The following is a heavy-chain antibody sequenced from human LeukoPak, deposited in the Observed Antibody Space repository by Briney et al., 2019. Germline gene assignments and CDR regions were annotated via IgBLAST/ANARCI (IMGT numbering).Heavy chain of an antibody. D-gene: IGHD5-18*01. CDR1: GFTFSSYS. J-gene: IGHJ3*02. CDR3: ARVVDTAMVLYGAFDI. V-gene: IGHV3-21*01. Sequence: GGSLRLSCAASGFTFSSYSMNWVRQAPGKGLEWVSFISTSSSCIHYADSVKGRFTISRDNAKKSLYLEMNSLRAEDTAVYYCARVVDTAMVLYGAFDIWGQGTMVTVSS. CDR2: ISTSSSCI.